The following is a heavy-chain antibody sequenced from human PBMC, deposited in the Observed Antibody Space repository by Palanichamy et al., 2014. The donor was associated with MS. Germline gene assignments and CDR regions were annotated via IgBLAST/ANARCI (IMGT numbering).Heavy chain of an antibody. CDR3: AREDPNYFFGMDV. Sequence: HVQLEESGGGVVHPGRSLRISCVASGFSSSTYGMHWVRQAPGKGLEWVAVIWYNATSKYYGESVKGRFTISRDKSKNTVFLQMSSLKFEDTAIYYCAREDPNYFFGMDVWGQGTTVTVSS. CDR1: GFSSSTYG. CDR2: IWYNATSK. J-gene: IGHJ6*02. D-gene: IGHD2-8*01. V-gene: IGHV3-33*01.